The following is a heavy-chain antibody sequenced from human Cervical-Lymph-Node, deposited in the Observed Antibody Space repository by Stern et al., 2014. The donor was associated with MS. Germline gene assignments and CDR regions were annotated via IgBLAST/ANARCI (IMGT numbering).Heavy chain of an antibody. V-gene: IGHV5-51*03. D-gene: IGHD6-13*01. Sequence: MQLVQSGAELKKPGESLRISCKGSGYSLTNTWIGWVRQMPGKGLEWMGIIYPGDSETRYSPSFQGQVTISADKSINTAYLQWSSLKALDTAMYYCARGRGIALRPDYWGQGTLVTVSS. CDR2: IYPGDSET. CDR1: GYSLTNTW. CDR3: ARGRGIALRPDY. J-gene: IGHJ4*02.